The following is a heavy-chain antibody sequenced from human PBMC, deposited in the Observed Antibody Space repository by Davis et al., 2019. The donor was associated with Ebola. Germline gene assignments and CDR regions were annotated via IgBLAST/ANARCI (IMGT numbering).Heavy chain of an antibody. CDR2: ISSSSSYI. D-gene: IGHD2-2*01. CDR3: ARDLRVPAAMFGYYYYYGMDV. J-gene: IGHJ6*04. CDR1: GFTFSSYS. V-gene: IGHV3-21*04. Sequence: LSLTCAASGFTFSSYSMNWVRQAPGKGLEWVSSISSSSSYIYYADSVKGRFTISRDNSKNTLYLQMNSLRAEDTAVYYCARDLRVPAAMFGYYYYYGMDVWGKGTTVTVSS.